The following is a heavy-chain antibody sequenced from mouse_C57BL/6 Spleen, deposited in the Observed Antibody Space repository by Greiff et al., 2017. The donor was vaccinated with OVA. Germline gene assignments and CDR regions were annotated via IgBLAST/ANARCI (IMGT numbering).Heavy chain of an antibody. CDR1: GYTFTDHT. J-gene: IGHJ2*01. CDR2: IYPRDGST. D-gene: IGHD1-1*01. Sequence: QVQLQQSDAELVKPGASVKISCKVSGYTFTDHTIHWMKQRPEQGLEWIGYIYPRDGSTKYNEKFKGKATLTADKSSRTAYMQLNSLTSEDSAVYLGARAVYYGSFYYLDDWGKGTTLTVSS. CDR3: ARAVYYGSFYYLDD. V-gene: IGHV1-78*01.